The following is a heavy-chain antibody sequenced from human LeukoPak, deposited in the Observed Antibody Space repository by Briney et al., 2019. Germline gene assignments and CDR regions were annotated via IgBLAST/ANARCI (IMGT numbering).Heavy chain of an antibody. CDR2: IRHDGIRQ. Sequence: GGSLRLSCAGSGFIFSKYWMTWVRQAPGKGLEWVANIRHDGIRQNHLDSVEGRFSISRDNAQNSLFLQMNNLRVEDTGIYYCVRDDDYERDDIWYDALDVWGPGTRVTVSS. CDR3: VRDDDYERDDIWYDALDV. CDR1: GFIFSKYW. V-gene: IGHV3-7*01. D-gene: IGHD3-22*01. J-gene: IGHJ3*01.